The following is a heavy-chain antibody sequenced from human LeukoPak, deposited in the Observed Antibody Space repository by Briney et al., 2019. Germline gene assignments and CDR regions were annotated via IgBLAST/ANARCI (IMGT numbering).Heavy chain of an antibody. J-gene: IGHJ3*02. CDR1: GFTFSSYA. CDR2: IKQDGSEK. D-gene: IGHD3-10*01. CDR3: ARDYGPRWFFDI. Sequence: GGSLRLSCAASGFTFSSYAMSWVRQAPGKGLEWVANIKQDGSEKYYVDSVKGRFTISRDNAKNSLYLQMNSLRAEDTAVYYCARDYGPRWFFDIWGQGTMVTVSS. V-gene: IGHV3-7*01.